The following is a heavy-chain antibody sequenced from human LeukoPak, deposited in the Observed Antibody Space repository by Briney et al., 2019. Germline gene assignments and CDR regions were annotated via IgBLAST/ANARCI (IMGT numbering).Heavy chain of an antibody. J-gene: IGHJ4*02. CDR3: AKDKRYSSTLDY. CDR2: ISYDGSNK. Sequence: GGSLRLSCAASGFTFSSYGMHWVRQAPGKGLEWVAVISYDGSNKYYADSVKGRFTISRDNSKNTLYLQMNSLGAEDTAVYYCAKDKRYSSTLDYWGQGTLVTVSS. CDR1: GFTFSSYG. V-gene: IGHV3-30*18. D-gene: IGHD6-13*01.